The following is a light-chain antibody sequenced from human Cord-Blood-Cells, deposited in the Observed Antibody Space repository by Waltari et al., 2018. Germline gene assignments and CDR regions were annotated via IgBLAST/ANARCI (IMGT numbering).Light chain of an antibody. J-gene: IGKJ4*01. CDR3: QQSYSTPVLT. CDR1: QSTSSY. V-gene: IGKV1-39*01. CDR2: AAS. Sequence: DIQMTQSPSSLSASVGDRVTITCRASQSTSSYLNWYQQKPGKAPKLLIYAASSLQSGVPSRFSGSGSGTDFTLTISSLQPEDFATYYCQQSYSTPVLTFGGGTKVEIK.